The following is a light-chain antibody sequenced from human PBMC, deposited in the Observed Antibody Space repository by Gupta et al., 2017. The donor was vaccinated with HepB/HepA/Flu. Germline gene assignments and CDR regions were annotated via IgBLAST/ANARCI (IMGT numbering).Light chain of an antibody. CDR2: DDT. CDR1: DIETKS. CDR3: QVRDTRTDQWI. V-gene: IGLV3-21*03. Sequence: SYVLTQPSSVSAAPGKTAILTFGGKDIETKSVPWYQQRPGQAPVLVVYDDTDRPSGIPERFSGSNSGNTASLTITRVEAGDEADYYCQVRDTRTDQWIFGGGTQLTVL. J-gene: IGLJ2*01.